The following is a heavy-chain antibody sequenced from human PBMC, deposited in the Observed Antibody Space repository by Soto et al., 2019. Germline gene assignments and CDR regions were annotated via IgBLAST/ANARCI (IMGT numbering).Heavy chain of an antibody. CDR1: GYTFPGYY. Sequence: GASVQVSCQSSGYTFPGYYIQWVRQAPGQGLEWLGWINPNTGGTNYAPKFQGRVTMTRDTSTRTAYMELNSLTSDDTAVYYCARGDLFAEVPLAMDYWGQGTKVTVSS. CDR2: INPNTGGT. J-gene: IGHJ4*02. CDR3: ARGDLFAEVPLAMDY. V-gene: IGHV1-2*02. D-gene: IGHD2-2*01.